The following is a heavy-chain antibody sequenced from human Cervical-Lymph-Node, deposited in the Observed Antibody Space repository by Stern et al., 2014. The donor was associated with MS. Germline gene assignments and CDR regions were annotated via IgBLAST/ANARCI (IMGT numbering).Heavy chain of an antibody. J-gene: IGHJ3*02. CDR1: GGSISSGGYS. Sequence: QVQLQESGSGLVKPSQTLSLTCAVSGGSISSGGYSWSWIRQPPGKGLEWIGYIYHSGSTSYTPSLKSRVTISVDRSKNQSSLKLSSMTAADTAVYYCARSSTVTPNAFDIWGQGTMVTVSS. CDR2: IYHSGST. CDR3: ARSSTVTPNAFDI. D-gene: IGHD4-17*01. V-gene: IGHV4-30-2*01.